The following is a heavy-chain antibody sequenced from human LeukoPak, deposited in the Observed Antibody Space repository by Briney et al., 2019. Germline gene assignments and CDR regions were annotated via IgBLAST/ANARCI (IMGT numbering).Heavy chain of an antibody. Sequence: GGSLRLSCRASGFTISRHWMSWVRQAPGEGLEWVANIKQYGSEEYYVDSVKGRFSISRDNAKNSLYLQMNSLRAEDTAVYFCVRDSHYNDSRTYYYYFDYWGQGTLVTVSS. J-gene: IGHJ4*02. CDR3: VRDSHYNDSRTYYYYFDY. CDR1: GFTISRHW. CDR2: IKQYGSEE. V-gene: IGHV3-7*01. D-gene: IGHD3-22*01.